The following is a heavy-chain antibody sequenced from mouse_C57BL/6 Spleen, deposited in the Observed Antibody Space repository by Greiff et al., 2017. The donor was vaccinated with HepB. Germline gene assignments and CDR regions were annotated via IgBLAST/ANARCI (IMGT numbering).Heavy chain of an antibody. CDR2: IDPEAGDT. Sequence: VQLQQSGAELVRPGASVKLSCTASGFNIKDYYMHWVKQRPEQGLEWIGRIDPEAGDTEYAPKFQGKATMTADTSSNTAYLQLSILTSEDTAVYYWTLVVSSSYESFDYWGQGTTLTVSS. CDR1: GFNIKDYY. D-gene: IGHD1-1*01. V-gene: IGHV14-1*01. CDR3: TLVVSSSYESFDY. J-gene: IGHJ2*01.